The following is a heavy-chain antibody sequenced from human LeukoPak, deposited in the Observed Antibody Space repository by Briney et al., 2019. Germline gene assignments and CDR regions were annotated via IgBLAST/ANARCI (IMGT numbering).Heavy chain of an antibody. Sequence: ASVKVSFKASGYTFTGYYMHWVRQAPGQGLEWMGWINPNSGGTNYAQKFQGRVTMTRDTSISTAYMELSRLRSDDTAVYYCARAGYCSGGSCYRNWFDPWGQGTLVTVSS. V-gene: IGHV1-2*02. CDR1: GYTFTGYY. CDR3: ARAGYCSGGSCYRNWFDP. D-gene: IGHD2-15*01. CDR2: INPNSGGT. J-gene: IGHJ5*02.